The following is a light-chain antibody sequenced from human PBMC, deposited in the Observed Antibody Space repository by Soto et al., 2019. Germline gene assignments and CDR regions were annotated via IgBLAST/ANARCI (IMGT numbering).Light chain of an antibody. CDR1: QSISSW. V-gene: IGKV1-5*03. J-gene: IGKJ1*01. Sequence: DIQMTQSPSTLSASVGDRVTITCRASQSISSWLAWYQQKPGKAPKLLIYKASSLESGVPSRFSGSGSGTEFTLTISSLQPDDFATYYCQQYNSLWTLGQGTKVDIK. CDR3: QQYNSLWT. CDR2: KAS.